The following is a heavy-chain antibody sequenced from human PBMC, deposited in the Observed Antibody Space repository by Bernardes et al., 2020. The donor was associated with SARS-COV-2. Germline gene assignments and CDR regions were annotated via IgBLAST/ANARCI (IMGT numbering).Heavy chain of an antibody. D-gene: IGHD2-2*02. Sequence: SETLSLTCTVSGGSISSYYWSWIRQPPGKGLAWIGYIYYSGSTNYNPSLKSRVTISVDTSKNQFSLKLSSVTAADTAVYYCATSNCSSTSCYRGVFDYWGQGTLVTVSS. CDR2: IYYSGST. J-gene: IGHJ4*02. CDR3: ATSNCSSTSCYRGVFDY. V-gene: IGHV4-59*08. CDR1: GGSISSYY.